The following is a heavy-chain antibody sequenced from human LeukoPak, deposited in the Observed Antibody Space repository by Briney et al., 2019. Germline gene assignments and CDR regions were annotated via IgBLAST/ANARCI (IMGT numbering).Heavy chain of an antibody. V-gene: IGHV3-30*04. J-gene: IGHJ4*02. Sequence: GRSLRLSCAASGFTFSSYAMHWVRQAPGKGLEWVAVISYDGSNKYYADSVKGRFTISRDNSKNTLYLQMNSLRAEDTAVYYCARDHFDHGDYVGYFDYWGQGTLVTVSS. CDR1: GFTFSSYA. D-gene: IGHD4-17*01. CDR2: ISYDGSNK. CDR3: ARDHFDHGDYVGYFDY.